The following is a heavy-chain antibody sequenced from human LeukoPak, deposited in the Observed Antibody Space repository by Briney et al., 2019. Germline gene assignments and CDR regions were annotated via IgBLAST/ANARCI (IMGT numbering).Heavy chain of an antibody. CDR3: ARVALGSYNWFDP. CDR1: GFTFSRYW. Sequence: GGSLRLSCAASGFTFSRYWMHWVRQAPGKGLVWVSRISPDGSRTTYADSVKGRFTISRDNAKNTVYLQMNSLRAEDTAVYYCARVALGSYNWFDPWGQGTLVTVSS. CDR2: ISPDGSRT. J-gene: IGHJ5*02. D-gene: IGHD3-10*01. V-gene: IGHV3-74*01.